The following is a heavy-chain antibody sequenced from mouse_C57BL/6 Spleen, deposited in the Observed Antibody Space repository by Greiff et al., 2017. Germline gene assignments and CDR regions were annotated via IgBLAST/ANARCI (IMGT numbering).Heavy chain of an antibody. J-gene: IGHJ1*03. CDR3: AKGITTVVDWYFDV. CDR2: INPSSGYT. Sequence: QVQLKESGAELARPGASVKMSCKASGYTFTSYTMHWVKQRPGQGLEWIGYINPSSGYTKYNQKFKDKATLTADKSSSTAYMQLSSLTSDVSAVYYCAKGITTVVDWYFDVWGTGTTVTVSS. CDR1: GYTFTSYT. D-gene: IGHD1-1*01. V-gene: IGHV1-4*01.